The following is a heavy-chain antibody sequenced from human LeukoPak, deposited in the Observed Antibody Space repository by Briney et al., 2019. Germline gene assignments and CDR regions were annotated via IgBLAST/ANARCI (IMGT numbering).Heavy chain of an antibody. CDR3: VNMKGGAVAGTRSDY. Sequence: GGSLRLSCAASGFTFSDYGMHWVRQAPGKGLEWVAVISYDGSTKYYADSVKGRFTISRDNSKNTLYLQMNSLRAEDTAVYYCVNMKGGAVAGTRSDYWGQGTLVTVSS. V-gene: IGHV3-30*03. D-gene: IGHD6-19*01. CDR2: ISYDGSTK. CDR1: GFTFSDYG. J-gene: IGHJ4*02.